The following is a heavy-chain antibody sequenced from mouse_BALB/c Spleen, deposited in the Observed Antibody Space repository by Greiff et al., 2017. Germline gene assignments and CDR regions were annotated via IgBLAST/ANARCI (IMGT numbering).Heavy chain of an antibody. J-gene: IGHJ4*01. V-gene: IGHV1-69*02. CDR1: GYTFTSYW. CDR3: ARGGNYEAMDD. D-gene: IGHD2-1*01. Sequence: QVQLQQPGAELVKPGASVKLSCKASGYTFTSYWMHWVKQRPGQGLEWIGEIDPSDSYTNYNQKFKGKATLTVDKSSSTAYMQLSSLTSEDSAVYYCARGGNYEAMDDWGQGTSVTVSS. CDR2: IDPSDSYT.